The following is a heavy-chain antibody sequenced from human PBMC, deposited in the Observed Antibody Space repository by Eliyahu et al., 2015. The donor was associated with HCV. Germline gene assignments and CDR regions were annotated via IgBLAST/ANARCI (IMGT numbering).Heavy chain of an antibody. V-gene: IGHV3-30-3*01. CDR2: ISYDGSNK. CDR3: ARVRARTYYFDY. Sequence: QVQLVESGGGVVQPGRSLRLSCAAXGFTFSSYAMHWVRQAPGKGLEWVAVISYDGSNKYYADSVKGRFTISRDNSKNTLYLQMNSLRAEDTAVYYCARVRARTYYFDYWGQGTLVTVSS. J-gene: IGHJ4*02. D-gene: IGHD1-14*01. CDR1: GFTFSSYA.